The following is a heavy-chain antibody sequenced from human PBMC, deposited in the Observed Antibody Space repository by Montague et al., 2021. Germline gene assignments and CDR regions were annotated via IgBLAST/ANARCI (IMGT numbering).Heavy chain of an antibody. CDR2: ISYSVST. CDR1: GASITSYY. J-gene: IGHJ2*01. Sequence: SETLSLTCSVSGASITSYYCIWIRQPPGKTLEWIGYISYSVSTTYNPSLESRVTISRDTSKNQFSLSLSSVTAADTALYYCAGVPLIRGHGFLELWGRGTLVSVSS. V-gene: IGHV4-59*13. D-gene: IGHD3-10*01. CDR3: AGVPLIRGHGFLEL.